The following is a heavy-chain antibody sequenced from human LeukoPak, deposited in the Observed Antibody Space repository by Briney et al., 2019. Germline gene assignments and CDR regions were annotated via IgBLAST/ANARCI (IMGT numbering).Heavy chain of an antibody. CDR1: GFTFSSYA. CDR2: ISGSGGST. Sequence: GGSLRLSCAASGFTFSSYAMSWVRQAPGKGLEWVSAISGSGGSTYYADSVKGRFTISRDNSKNTLYLQMNSLRAEDTAVYYCAKGSGKQWLVLYPLDHWGKGTLVTVSS. CDR3: AKGSGKQWLVLYPLDH. D-gene: IGHD6-19*01. V-gene: IGHV3-23*01. J-gene: IGHJ4*02.